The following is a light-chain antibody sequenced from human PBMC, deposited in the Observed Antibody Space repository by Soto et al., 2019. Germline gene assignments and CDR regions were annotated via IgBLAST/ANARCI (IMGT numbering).Light chain of an antibody. V-gene: IGKV3-11*01. CDR3: QQRSNWPMYT. J-gene: IGKJ2*01. CDR1: QSIDSY. CDR2: DAS. Sequence: EIVLTQFPVTLSLSPGERATLSCRASQSIDSYLAWYQHKPGQSPRLLIYDASNRATGIPARFSGSGSGTDFTLTISSLEPEDFAVYHCQQRSNWPMYTFGQGTKVDIK.